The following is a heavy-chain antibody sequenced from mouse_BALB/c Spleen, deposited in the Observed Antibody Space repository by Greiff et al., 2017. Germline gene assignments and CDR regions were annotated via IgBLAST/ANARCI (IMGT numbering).Heavy chain of an antibody. CDR2: ISSGSSTI. D-gene: IGHD1-1*01. V-gene: IGHV5-17*02. Sequence: DVMLVESGGGLVQPGGSRKLSCAASGFTFSSFGMHWVRQAPEKGLEWVAYISSGSSTIYYADTVKGRFTISRDNPKNTLFLQMTSLRSEDTAMYYCARITTVASGAMDYWGQGTSVTVSS. J-gene: IGHJ4*01. CDR3: ARITTVASGAMDY. CDR1: GFTFSSFG.